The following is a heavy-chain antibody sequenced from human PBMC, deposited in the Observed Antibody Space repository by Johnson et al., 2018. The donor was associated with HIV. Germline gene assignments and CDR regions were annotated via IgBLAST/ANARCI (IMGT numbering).Heavy chain of an antibody. V-gene: IGHV3-30-3*01. Sequence: QVQLVESGGGVVQPGRSLRLSCAASGFTFSNYPMHWVRQAPGKGLEWVAVISYDGSNEYYAHSVKGRFSISRDDSKSTVYLQMNSLKSEDTAVYYCGVGATIRDGWGQGTIVSVSS. CDR1: GFTFSNYP. CDR3: GVGATIRDG. D-gene: IGHD1-26*01. CDR2: ISYDGSNE. J-gene: IGHJ3*01.